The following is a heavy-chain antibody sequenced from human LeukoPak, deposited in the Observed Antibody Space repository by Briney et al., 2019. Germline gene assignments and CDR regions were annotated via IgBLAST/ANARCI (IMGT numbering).Heavy chain of an antibody. V-gene: IGHV6-1*01. CDR3: ARADVDTAMARDVYFDY. CDR1: GDTVSRNNPA. Sequence: SQTLSLTCAISGDTVSRNNPAWNWIRQSPSRGLEWLGRTYYRSKWYNDYAVSVKSRITINPDTSKNQFSLQLNSVTPEDTAVYYCARADVDTAMARDVYFDYWGQGTLATVSS. D-gene: IGHD5-18*01. CDR2: TYYRSKWYN. J-gene: IGHJ4*02.